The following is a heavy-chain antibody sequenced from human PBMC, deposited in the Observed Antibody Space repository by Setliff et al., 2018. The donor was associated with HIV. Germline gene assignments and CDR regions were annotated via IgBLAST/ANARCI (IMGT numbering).Heavy chain of an antibody. CDR3: ARGGLGVVGAIDY. V-gene: IGHV4-34*01. Sequence: TSETLSLTCAVYGGSFSGYYWTWIRQPPGRGLEWIGEIIHSGGTNYNRSLKSRVTISVDTSKNPFSLNLSSVTAADTAVYYCARGGLGVVGAIDYWSQGTLVTVSS. J-gene: IGHJ4*02. CDR1: GGSFSGYY. D-gene: IGHD2-15*01. CDR2: IIHSGGT.